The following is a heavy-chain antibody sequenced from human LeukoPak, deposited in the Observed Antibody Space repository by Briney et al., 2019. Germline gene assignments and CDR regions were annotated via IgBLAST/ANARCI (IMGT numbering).Heavy chain of an antibody. V-gene: IGHV3-21*01. Sequence: GGSVRLSCAASGFTFSSYSMNWVRQAPGKGLEWVSSISSSRSYIYYADSVKGRFTISRDNAKNSLYLQMNSLRAEDTAVYYCARPPGYSSGWYSFDYWGQGTLVTVSS. J-gene: IGHJ4*02. CDR2: ISSSRSYI. D-gene: IGHD6-19*01. CDR1: GFTFSSYS. CDR3: ARPPGYSSGWYSFDY.